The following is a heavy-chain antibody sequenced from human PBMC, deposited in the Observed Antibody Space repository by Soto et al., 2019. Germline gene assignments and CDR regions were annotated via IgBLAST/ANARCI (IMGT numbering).Heavy chain of an antibody. D-gene: IGHD2-2*01. CDR2: IYYSGST. CDR3: ARLSPFHCTSTACYQFYYMDV. J-gene: IGHJ6*03. CDR1: GASISTNNYF. V-gene: IGHV4-39*01. Sequence: QLQLQESGPGLVKPSETLSLTCTVSGASISTNNYFWGWIRQPPGKGLEWIGRIYYSGSTYCNPSRGDRGTISVATSKTQFSLKLGSVTAADTAVYYCARLSPFHCTSTACYQFYYMDVWGKGTTVTVSS.